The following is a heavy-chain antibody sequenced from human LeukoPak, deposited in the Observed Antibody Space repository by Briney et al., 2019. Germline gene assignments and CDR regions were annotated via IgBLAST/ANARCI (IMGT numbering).Heavy chain of an antibody. CDR3: AREPPIVVVPAASKGYYYGMDV. CDR2: IYYSGST. D-gene: IGHD2-2*01. Sequence: SQTLSLTCTVSGGSISSGGYYWSWIRQHPGKGLEWIGYIYYSGSTYYNPSLKSRVTISVDTSKNQFSLKLSSVTAADTAVYYCAREPPIVVVPAASKGYYYGMDVWGQGTTVTVSS. J-gene: IGHJ6*02. CDR1: GGSISSGGYY. V-gene: IGHV4-31*03.